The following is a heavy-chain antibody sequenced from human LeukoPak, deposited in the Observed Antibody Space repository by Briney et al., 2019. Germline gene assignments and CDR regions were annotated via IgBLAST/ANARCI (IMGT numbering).Heavy chain of an antibody. CDR3: ARAGSGIVGATPGADC. V-gene: IGHV1-69*04. D-gene: IGHD1-26*01. J-gene: IGHJ4*02. CDR2: IIPIFGIA. Sequence: ASVKVSCKASGGTFSSYAISWVRQAPGQGLEWMGRIIPIFGIANYAQKFQGRVTITADKSTSTAYMELSSLRSEDTAVYYCARAGSGIVGATPGADCWGQGTLVTVSS. CDR1: GGTFSSYA.